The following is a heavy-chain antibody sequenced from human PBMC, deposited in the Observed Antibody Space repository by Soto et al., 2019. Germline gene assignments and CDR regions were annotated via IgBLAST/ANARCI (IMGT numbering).Heavy chain of an antibody. D-gene: IGHD2-21*02. CDR3: ARAGHVVVVTAALDY. J-gene: IGHJ4*02. V-gene: IGHV1-46*01. CDR1: GDTFTDYY. Sequence: QVQLMQSGAEVKKPGASVKVSCKASGDTFTDYYIHWVRQAPGQGLEWMGTVNPSGGHTTYAQHFLGRVTMTRDTSTSTLYMELTSLTADGTAVYYCARAGHVVVVTAALDYWGPGTLVTV. CDR2: VNPSGGHT.